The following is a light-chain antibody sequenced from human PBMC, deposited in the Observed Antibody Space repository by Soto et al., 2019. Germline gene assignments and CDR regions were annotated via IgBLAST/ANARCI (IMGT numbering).Light chain of an antibody. CDR2: GAS. Sequence: EIVSTQSPATLSVSPGERATLSCRASQSVSSNLAWYQQKPGQAPRLLIYGASSRATGIPDRFSGSGSGTDFTLTISRLESEDFAVYYCQKYGSSPALTFGGGTKVDIK. V-gene: IGKV3-20*01. CDR1: QSVSSN. CDR3: QKYGSSPALT. J-gene: IGKJ4*01.